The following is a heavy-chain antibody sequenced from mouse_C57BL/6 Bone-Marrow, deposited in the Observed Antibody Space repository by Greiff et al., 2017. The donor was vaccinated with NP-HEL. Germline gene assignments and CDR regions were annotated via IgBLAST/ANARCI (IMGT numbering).Heavy chain of an antibody. V-gene: IGHV1-9*01. CDR1: GYTFTGYW. D-gene: IGHD1-1*01. CDR2: ILPGSGST. J-gene: IGHJ3*01. CDR3: ARGSFITTVEVPFAY. Sequence: QVQLQQSGAELMKPGASVKLSCKATGYTFTGYWIEWVKQRPGHGLEWIGEILPGSGSTNYNEKFKGKATFTADTSSNTAYMQLSSLTTEDSAIYYCARGSFITTVEVPFAYWGQGTLVTVSA.